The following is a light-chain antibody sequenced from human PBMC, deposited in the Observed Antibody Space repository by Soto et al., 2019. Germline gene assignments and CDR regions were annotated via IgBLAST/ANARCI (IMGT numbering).Light chain of an antibody. Sequence: QSALTQPASVSGSPGQSITISCTGTSSDVGAYNYVSWYQQHPGKAPKLMIYDVNIRPSGVSNRFSGSKSGNTASLTISGLQAEDEADYYCSSYTSSSTPFYVFGTGTKVTVL. CDR2: DVN. CDR1: SSDVGAYNY. CDR3: SSYTSSSTPFYV. J-gene: IGLJ1*01. V-gene: IGLV2-14*01.